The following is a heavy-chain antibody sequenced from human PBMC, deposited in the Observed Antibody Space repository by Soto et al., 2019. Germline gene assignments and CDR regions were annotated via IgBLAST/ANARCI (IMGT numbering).Heavy chain of an antibody. Sequence: EVQLLESGGGFRQPGGSLRLSCSAFGFSISDYAMSWVRQAPGKGLEWVSSISDSGTKTFHADSVKGRFAISRDTSKNTVYMQMNNLRAEDTALYFGAKDGIRKDDYWGQGTVVTVSS. CDR3: AKDGIRKDDY. V-gene: IGHV3-23*01. D-gene: IGHD2-21*01. J-gene: IGHJ4*02. CDR2: ISDSGTKT. CDR1: GFSISDYA.